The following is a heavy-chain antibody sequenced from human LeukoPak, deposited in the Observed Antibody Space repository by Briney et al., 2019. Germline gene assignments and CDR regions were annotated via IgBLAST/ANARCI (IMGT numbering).Heavy chain of an antibody. CDR1: GFTFRSHW. Sequence: GGSLRLSCVGSGFTFRSHWVNWVRQSPGKGLEWVANIKPDGIDKYYVDSTRGRFTVSRDNAKNSAFLQMNSLRAEDTAIYYCATISAQTFDIWGQGTLVSVSS. V-gene: IGHV3-7*01. D-gene: IGHD5-24*01. CDR3: ATISAQTFDI. CDR2: IKPDGIDK. J-gene: IGHJ3*02.